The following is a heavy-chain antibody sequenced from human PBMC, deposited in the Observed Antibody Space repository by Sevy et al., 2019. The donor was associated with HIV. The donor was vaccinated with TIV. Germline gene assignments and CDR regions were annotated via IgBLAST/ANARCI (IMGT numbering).Heavy chain of an antibody. CDR2: ISYDGSNK. V-gene: IGHV3-30-3*01. Sequence: GESLKISCAASGFTFSSYAMHWVRQAPGKGLEWVAVISYDGSNKYYADSVKGRFTISRDNSKNTLYLQMNSLRAEDTAVYYCARDMEQQLPLYYGGMDVWGQGTTVTVSS. D-gene: IGHD6-13*01. CDR3: ARDMEQQLPLYYGGMDV. J-gene: IGHJ6*02. CDR1: GFTFSSYA.